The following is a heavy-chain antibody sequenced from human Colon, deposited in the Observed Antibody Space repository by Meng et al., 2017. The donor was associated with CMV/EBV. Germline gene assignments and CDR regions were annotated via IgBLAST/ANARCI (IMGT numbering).Heavy chain of an antibody. CDR2: LYSGGIT. D-gene: IGHD2-2*01. Sequence: VHLCGAVVNLVPPRGSLSLSCAASGFTVSNSYMSWVRQAPGKGLEWVSALYSGGITYYADSVKGRFAISADNSKNTLYLQMDGLRAEDTAVYYCARQVSSSSTYVSWGQGTLVTVSS. CDR3: ARQVSSSSTYVS. V-gene: IGHV3-66*04. J-gene: IGHJ5*02. CDR1: GFTVSNSY.